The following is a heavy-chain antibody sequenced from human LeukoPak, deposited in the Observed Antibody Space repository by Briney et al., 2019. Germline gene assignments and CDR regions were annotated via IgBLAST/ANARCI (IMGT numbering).Heavy chain of an antibody. J-gene: IGHJ4*02. CDR2: ISSSSSYI. V-gene: IGHV3-21*01. CDR1: GFTFSSYS. CDR3: ARVIIAVADIFDY. D-gene: IGHD6-19*01. Sequence: PGGSLRLSCAASGFTFSSYSMNWVRQAPGKGLEWVSSISSSSSYIYYADPVKGRFTISRDNAKNSLYLQMNSLRAEDTAVYYCARVIIAVADIFDYWGQGTLVTVSS.